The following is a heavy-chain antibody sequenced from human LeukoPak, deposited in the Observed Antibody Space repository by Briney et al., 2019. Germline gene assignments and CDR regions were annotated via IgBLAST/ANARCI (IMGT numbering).Heavy chain of an antibody. D-gene: IGHD3-10*01. V-gene: IGHV4-59*01. CDR1: GGSIRSDY. Sequence: SETLSLTCSVSGGSIRSDYWSWIRQPPGKGLEWIGYISYNGITNYNPSLKSRLTMSVDTSKNQFSLKLSSVTAADTAVYYCARGSGVRGVTDYYYMDVWGKGTTVTVSS. CDR3: ARGSGVRGVTDYYYMDV. J-gene: IGHJ6*03. CDR2: ISYNGIT.